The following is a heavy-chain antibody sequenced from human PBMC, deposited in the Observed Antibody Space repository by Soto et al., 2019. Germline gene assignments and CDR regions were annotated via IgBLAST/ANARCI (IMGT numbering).Heavy chain of an antibody. Sequence: PSETLSLTCTVSCGSISSGGYYWSWIRQHPGKGLEWIGYIYYSGSTYYNPSLKSRVTIPVDTSKNQFSLKLSSVTAAYTAVYYCARFGYSTNIGIDYWGQGTLVTVSS. CDR3: ARFGYSTNIGIDY. CDR2: IYYSGST. V-gene: IGHV4-31*03. J-gene: IGHJ4*02. D-gene: IGHD3-22*01. CDR1: CGSISSGGYY.